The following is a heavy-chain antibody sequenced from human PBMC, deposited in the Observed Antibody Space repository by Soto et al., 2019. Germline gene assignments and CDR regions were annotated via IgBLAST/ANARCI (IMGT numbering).Heavy chain of an antibody. CDR2: ISYDGSNK. J-gene: IGHJ6*02. CDR3: SKDRRRNYYYGMDV. Sequence: QVQLVESGGGVVQPGRSLRLPCAASGFTFSSYAMQWVRQAQGKGLEWVAVISYDGSNKYYAASVKGRFTISRDNSKNTLYLQMNSLRAEDTAVYYFSKDRRRNYYYGMDVWGQGTTVTVSS. D-gene: IGHD6-25*01. CDR1: GFTFSSYA. V-gene: IGHV3-30-3*01.